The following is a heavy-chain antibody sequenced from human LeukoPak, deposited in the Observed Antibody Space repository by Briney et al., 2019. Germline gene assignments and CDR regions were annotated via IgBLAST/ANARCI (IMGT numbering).Heavy chain of an antibody. J-gene: IGHJ4*02. V-gene: IGHV4-59*08. CDR3: ARGFGTMIVVVMGFDY. CDR1: GGSISSYY. CDR2: IYYSGST. Sequence: SETLSLTCTVSGGSISSYYWSWIRQPPGKGLEWIGYIYYSGSTNYNPSLKSRVTISVDTSKNQFSLKLSSVTAADTAVYYCARGFGTMIVVVMGFDYWGQGTLVTVSS. D-gene: IGHD3-22*01.